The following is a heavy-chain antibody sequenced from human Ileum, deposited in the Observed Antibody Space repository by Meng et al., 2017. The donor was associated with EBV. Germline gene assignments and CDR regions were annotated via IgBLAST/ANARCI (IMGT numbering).Heavy chain of an antibody. J-gene: IGHJ5*02. CDR2: IYYNTNT. Sequence: QVQLAESGPGLVKPSGTLSLTCAVSGESIISNYWWSWVRQPPGKGLEWIGEIYYNTNTNYNPSLKGRVTMSVDTSQNQFSLTLSSVTAADTAVYFCARKFSVVGSTDGWFDPWGQGTLVTVSS. CDR1: GESIISNYW. D-gene: IGHD2-8*01. V-gene: IGHV4-4*02. CDR3: ARKFSVVGSTDGWFDP.